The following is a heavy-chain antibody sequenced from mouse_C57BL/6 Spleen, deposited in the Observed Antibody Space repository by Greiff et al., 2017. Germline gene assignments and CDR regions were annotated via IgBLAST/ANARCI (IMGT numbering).Heavy chain of an antibody. D-gene: IGHD1-1*01. Sequence: VQLQQSGPELVKPGASVKISCKASGYSFTGYYMNWVKQSPEKSLEWIGEINPSTGGTTYNQKFKAKATLTVDKSSSTAYMQLKSLTSEDSAVYYCARRGTVVAREFDYWGQGTTLTVSS. J-gene: IGHJ2*01. V-gene: IGHV1-42*01. CDR3: ARRGTVVAREFDY. CDR2: INPSTGGT. CDR1: GYSFTGYY.